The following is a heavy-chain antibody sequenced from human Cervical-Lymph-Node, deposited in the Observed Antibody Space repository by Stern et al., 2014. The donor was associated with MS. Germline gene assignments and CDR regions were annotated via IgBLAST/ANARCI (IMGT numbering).Heavy chain of an antibody. Sequence: EVQLVESGAEVKKPGESLKISCQGSGYSFGSYWIGWVRQMPGKGLEWMGIIYPGDSHTTYSRSFQGQVTISADKSINTAFLQWSSLNESDTAMYYCARVDSAMLTPFDYWGQGTLVTVSS. CDR3: ARVDSAMLTPFDY. V-gene: IGHV5-51*01. CDR2: IYPGDSHT. CDR1: GYSFGSYW. J-gene: IGHJ4*02. D-gene: IGHD5-18*01.